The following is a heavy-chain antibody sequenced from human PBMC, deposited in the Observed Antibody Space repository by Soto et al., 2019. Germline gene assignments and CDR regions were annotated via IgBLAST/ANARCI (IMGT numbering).Heavy chain of an antibody. CDR1: GYSFTIYC. CDR2: IHPGDSDT. Sequence: GESVKISCEASGYSFTIYCIGWVLQMPWKGLEWMGIIHPGDSDTKYSPSFQGQVTISVDKSITTAYLQWSSLKASDTAMYYCARTPGPEVAASLEYYYFSGMDVWGQGTTVTVSS. CDR3: ARTPGPEVAASLEYYYFSGMDV. V-gene: IGHV5-51*01. J-gene: IGHJ6*02. D-gene: IGHD2-15*01.